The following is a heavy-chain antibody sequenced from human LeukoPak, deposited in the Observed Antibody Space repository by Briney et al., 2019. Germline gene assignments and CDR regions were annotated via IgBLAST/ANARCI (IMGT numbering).Heavy chain of an antibody. CDR2: FDPEDGET. CDR1: GYTLTELS. J-gene: IGHJ5*02. Sequence: GASVKVSCKVSGYTLTELSMHWVRQAPAKGLEWMGGFDPEDGETIYAQKFQGRVTMTEDTSTDTAYMELSRLRSEDTAVYYCATIYVWFGELLYLGRFYNWFDPWGQGTLVTVSS. V-gene: IGHV1-24*01. CDR3: ATIYVWFGELLYLGRFYNWFDP. D-gene: IGHD3-10*01.